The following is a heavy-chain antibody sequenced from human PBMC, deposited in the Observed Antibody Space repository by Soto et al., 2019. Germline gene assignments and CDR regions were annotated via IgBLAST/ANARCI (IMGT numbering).Heavy chain of an antibody. CDR1: GYTFITYG. D-gene: IGHD6-13*01. V-gene: IGHV1-18*01. CDR3: ARDFTKSSSWPYYFDY. CDR2: ISAYSGST. J-gene: IGHJ4*02. Sequence: QVQLVQSGAEVKKPGASVKVSCTASGYTFITYGISWVRQAPGQGLEWMGWISAYSGSTKFAQKLQGRVTMTTDTATTTAYMELRSLTSDDTAVYYCARDFTKSSSWPYYFDYWGQGTLVTVSS.